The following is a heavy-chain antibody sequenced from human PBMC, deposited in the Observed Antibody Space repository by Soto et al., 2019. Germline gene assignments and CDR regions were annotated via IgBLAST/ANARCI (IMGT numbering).Heavy chain of an antibody. CDR2: ISYDGSNK. CDR3: AKERERCSSTSCYRGYYYYGMDV. CDR1: GFTFSSYG. J-gene: IGHJ6*02. D-gene: IGHD2-2*02. V-gene: IGHV3-30*18. Sequence: QVQLVESGGGVVQPGRSVRLSCAASGFTFSSYGMHWVRQAPGKGLEWVAVISYDGSNKYYADSVKGRFTISRDNSKNTLYLQMNSLRAEDTAVYYCAKERERCSSTSCYRGYYYYGMDVWGQGTTVTVSS.